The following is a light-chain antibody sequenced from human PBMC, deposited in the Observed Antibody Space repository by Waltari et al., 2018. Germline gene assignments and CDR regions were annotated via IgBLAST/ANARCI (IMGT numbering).Light chain of an antibody. CDR1: QSVLKSYDNKNY. CDR3: QHYHAPPYA. CDR2: WAS. J-gene: IGKJ2*01. Sequence: DIVMTQSPDSLALSLGARATITCKSSQSVLKSYDNKNYLAWYQQKPGQPPRLLIYWASTRASGVPDRFRGSGSGTDFTLTIGSLQPEDVAVYYCQHYHAPPYAFGQGTKLEIK. V-gene: IGKV4-1*01.